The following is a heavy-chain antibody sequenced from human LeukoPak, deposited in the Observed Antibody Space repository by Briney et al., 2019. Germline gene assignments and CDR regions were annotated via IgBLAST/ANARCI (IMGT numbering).Heavy chain of an antibody. J-gene: IGHJ4*02. CDR1: GFTFSSYA. V-gene: IGHV3-30-3*01. Sequence: GRSLRLSCAASGFTFSSYAMHWVRQAPGKGLEWVAVISYDGSNKYYADSVKGRFTISRDNSKNTLYLQMNSLRAEDTAVYYCARVFEDFSFRREFFDYWGQGTLVTVSS. D-gene: IGHD3-10*01. CDR2: ISYDGSNK. CDR3: ARVFEDFSFRREFFDY.